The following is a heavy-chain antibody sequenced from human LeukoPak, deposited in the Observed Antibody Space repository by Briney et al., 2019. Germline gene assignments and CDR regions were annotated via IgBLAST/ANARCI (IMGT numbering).Heavy chain of an antibody. V-gene: IGHV3-23*01. CDR3: ALDCSGGSCYPLSDY. Sequence: GGSLRLSCAASGFTFSTYAMSWVRQAPGKGLQWVSAISGSGGVTYYADSVKGRFTISRDNSKNTLYLQMNSLRAEDTAVYYCALDCSGGSCYPLSDYWGQGTLVTVSS. J-gene: IGHJ4*02. D-gene: IGHD2-15*01. CDR2: ISGSGGVT. CDR1: GFTFSTYA.